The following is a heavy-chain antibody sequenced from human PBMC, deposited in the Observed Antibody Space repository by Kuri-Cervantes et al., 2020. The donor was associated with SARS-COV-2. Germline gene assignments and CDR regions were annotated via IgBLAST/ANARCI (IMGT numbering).Heavy chain of an antibody. D-gene: IGHD6-13*01. CDR2: IYTSGST. Sequence: GSLRLSCTVSGGSISSYYWSWIRQPAGKGLEWIGRIYTSGSTNYNPSLKSRVTMSVDTSKNQFSLKLSSVTAADTAVYYCARHCITAAGTPFDYWGQGTLVTVSS. J-gene: IGHJ4*02. CDR3: ARHCITAAGTPFDY. V-gene: IGHV4-4*07. CDR1: GGSISSYY.